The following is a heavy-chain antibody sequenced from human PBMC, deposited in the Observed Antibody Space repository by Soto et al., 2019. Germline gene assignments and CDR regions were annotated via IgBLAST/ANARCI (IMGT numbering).Heavy chain of an antibody. D-gene: IGHD6-13*01. J-gene: IGHJ6*02. CDR2: IYTSGST. CDR1: GGSISSYY. V-gene: IGHV4-4*07. Sequence: PSETLSLTCSVSGGSISSYYWSWIRQPAGKGLEWIGRIYTSGSTNYNPSLKSRVTMSVDTSKNQFSLKLSSVTAADTAVYYCARVTVSSWDYYGMDVWGQGTTVTVSS. CDR3: ARVTVSSWDYYGMDV.